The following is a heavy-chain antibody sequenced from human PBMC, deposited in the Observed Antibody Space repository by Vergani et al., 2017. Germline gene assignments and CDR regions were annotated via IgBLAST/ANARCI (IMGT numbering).Heavy chain of an antibody. D-gene: IGHD2-15*01. CDR1: GGTFSSYA. J-gene: IGHJ6*02. V-gene: IGHV1-69*01. CDR2: IIPIFGIA. CDR3: ASCSGGSCYSSYYYGMDV. Sequence: QVQLVQSGAEVKKPGSSVKVSCKASGGTFSSYAISWVRQAPGQGLEWMGGIIPIFGIANYAQKFQGRVTITADESTSTAYMELSSLRSEDTAVYYCASCSGGSCYSSYYYGMDVWGQGTTVTVSS.